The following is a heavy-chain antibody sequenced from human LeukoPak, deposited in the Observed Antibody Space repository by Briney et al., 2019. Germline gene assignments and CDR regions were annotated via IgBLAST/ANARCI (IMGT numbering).Heavy chain of an antibody. Sequence: SETLSLTCTVSGGSISSYYWSWIRQPPGKGLEWIGYIYYSGSTNYNPSLKSRVTISVDTSKIQFSLKLSSVTAADTAVYYCARERGGSSWYFDYWGQGTLVTVSS. CDR1: GGSISSYY. J-gene: IGHJ4*02. CDR2: IYYSGST. V-gene: IGHV4-59*01. CDR3: ARERGGSSWYFDY. D-gene: IGHD6-13*01.